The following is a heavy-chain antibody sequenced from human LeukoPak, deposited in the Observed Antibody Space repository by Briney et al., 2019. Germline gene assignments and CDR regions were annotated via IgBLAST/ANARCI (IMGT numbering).Heavy chain of an antibody. CDR1: GFTFSNYA. V-gene: IGHV3-23*01. CDR3: ARVRYDSTASYFDY. D-gene: IGHD3-22*01. Sequence: GGSLRLSCAASGFTFSNYAMTWVRQAPGKGLEWVSAVTSSGSTYYADSVKGRFTISRDNSKNTLYLQVNSLRAEDTAVYYCARVRYDSTASYFDYWGQGTLLTVSS. CDR2: VTSSGST. J-gene: IGHJ4*02.